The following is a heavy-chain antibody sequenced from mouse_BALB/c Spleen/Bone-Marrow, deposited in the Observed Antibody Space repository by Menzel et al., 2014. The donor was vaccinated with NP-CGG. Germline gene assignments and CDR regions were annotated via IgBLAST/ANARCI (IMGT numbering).Heavy chain of an antibody. Sequence: EVQLVESGAGLVQPGGPLKLSCAASGFAFSSYWMSWVRQAPGQGLEWIGEINPDSSTTNYTPTLKDKFIISRDNAKNTLYLQMSKVRSEDTALYYCARLNYYGNLFVWGAGTTVTVSS. V-gene: IGHV4-1*02. D-gene: IGHD1-1*01. CDR2: INPDSSTT. CDR3: ARLNYYGNLFV. CDR1: GFAFSSYW. J-gene: IGHJ1*01.